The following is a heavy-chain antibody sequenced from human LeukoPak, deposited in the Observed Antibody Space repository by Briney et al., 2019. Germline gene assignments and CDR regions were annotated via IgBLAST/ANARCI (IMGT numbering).Heavy chain of an antibody. V-gene: IGHV1-69*06. J-gene: IGHJ5*02. CDR1: GDTFTTYA. D-gene: IGHD2-8*01. CDR2: IIPMFGTP. CDR3: ARAGIPGYCTNVTCSNWLDP. Sequence: ASVKVSCKTSGDTFTTYAIIWVRQAPGQGLEWMGGIIPMFGTPNYAQRLQGRVAITADKSTKTAYMELSSLRSEDTAVYYCARAGIPGYCTNVTCSNWLDPWGQGTLVTVSS.